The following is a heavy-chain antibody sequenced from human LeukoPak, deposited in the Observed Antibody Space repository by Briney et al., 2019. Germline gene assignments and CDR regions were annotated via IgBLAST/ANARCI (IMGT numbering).Heavy chain of an antibody. CDR1: GFSFSTFD. D-gene: IGHD5-12*01. J-gene: IGHJ4*02. CDR2: ISSRSTYL. V-gene: IGHV3-21*01. Sequence: PGGSLRLSCAGSGFSFSTFDMSWVRQAPGRGLEWVSSISSRSTYLDYADSLKGRFTISRDNAKNSLYLQMNSLRAEDTGMYYCARDLSPVEIVATVLDSWGQGTLVTVSS. CDR3: ARDLSPVEIVATVLDS.